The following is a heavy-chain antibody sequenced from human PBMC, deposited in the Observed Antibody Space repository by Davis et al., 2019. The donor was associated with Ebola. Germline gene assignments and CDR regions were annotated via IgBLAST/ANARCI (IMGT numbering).Heavy chain of an antibody. Sequence: ASVKVSCKASGYTFTSYGISWVRQAPGQGLEWMGWISPFNGHTQYEQKIRGRVTVTTDTSTTTAYMELRSLRSDDTAVYYCARVTGDTHWYFDLWGRGTLVTVSS. J-gene: IGHJ2*01. CDR1: GYTFTSYG. CDR2: ISPFNGHT. D-gene: IGHD7-27*01. CDR3: ARVTGDTHWYFDL. V-gene: IGHV1-18*04.